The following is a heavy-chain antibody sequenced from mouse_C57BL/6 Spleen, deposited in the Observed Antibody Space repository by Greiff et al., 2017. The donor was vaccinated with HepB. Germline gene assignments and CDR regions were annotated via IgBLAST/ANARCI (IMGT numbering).Heavy chain of an antibody. D-gene: IGHD2-4*01. CDR2: IDPSDSYT. Sequence: QVQLQQPGAELVRPGTSVKLSCKASGYTFTSYWMHWVKQRPGQGLEWIGVIDPSDSYTNYNQKFKGKATLTVDTSSSTAYMQLSSLTSEDSAVYYCAREGLRRGFDVWGTGTTVTVSS. V-gene: IGHV1-59*01. CDR1: GYTFTSYW. J-gene: IGHJ1*03. CDR3: AREGLRRGFDV.